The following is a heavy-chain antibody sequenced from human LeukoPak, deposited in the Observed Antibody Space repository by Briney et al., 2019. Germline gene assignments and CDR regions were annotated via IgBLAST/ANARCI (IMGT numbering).Heavy chain of an antibody. Sequence: GGSLRLSCAAPGFTFSDYYMSWIRQAPGKGLEWVSYISSSSSYTNYADSVKGRFTISRDNAKNSLYLQMNSLRAEDTAVYHCAREKSSGSSNYWGQGTLVTVSS. CDR2: ISSSSSYT. CDR1: GFTFSDYY. CDR3: AREKSSGSSNY. J-gene: IGHJ4*02. V-gene: IGHV3-11*06. D-gene: IGHD1-26*01.